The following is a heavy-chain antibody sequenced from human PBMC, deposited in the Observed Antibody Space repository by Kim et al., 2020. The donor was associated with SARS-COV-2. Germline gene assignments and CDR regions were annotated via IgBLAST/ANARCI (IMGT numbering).Heavy chain of an antibody. CDR3: ARAVTIQYGMDV. CDR2: IYYSGST. V-gene: IGHV4-59*01. J-gene: IGHJ6*02. Sequence: SETLSLTCTVSGGSISSYYWSWIRQPPGKGLEWIGYIYYSGSTNYNPSLKSRVTISVDTSKNQFSLKLSSVTAADTAVYYCARAVTIQYGMDVWGQGTTVPVSS. D-gene: IGHD4-4*01. CDR1: GGSISSYY.